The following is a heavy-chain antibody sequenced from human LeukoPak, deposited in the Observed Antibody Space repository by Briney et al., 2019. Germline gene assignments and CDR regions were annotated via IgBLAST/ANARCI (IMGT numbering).Heavy chain of an antibody. CDR2: ISPTNGDT. Sequence: ASVKVSCKTSGYTFTANFIHWVRQAPGQGLEWMGWISPTNGDTRYAQKFQGRVAMTRDTSITTGYMEPSRLRSDDTAVYYCVRDGLHWDYDYWGQGTLVAVSS. CDR1: GYTFTANF. D-gene: IGHD1-7*01. CDR3: VRDGLHWDYDY. J-gene: IGHJ4*02. V-gene: IGHV1-2*02.